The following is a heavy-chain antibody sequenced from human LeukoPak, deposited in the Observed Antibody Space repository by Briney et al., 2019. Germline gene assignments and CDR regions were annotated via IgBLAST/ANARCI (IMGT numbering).Heavy chain of an antibody. CDR2: IKPDGTDK. V-gene: IGHV3-7*01. CDR1: GFTFRSSW. CDR3: ARGTGKWPTFDC. D-gene: IGHD1-14*01. J-gene: IGHJ4*02. Sequence: GGSLRLSGAASGFTFRSSWMSWVRQAPGKGLEWVANIKPDGTDKDYVDSVKGRFTISRDNAQNSLFLQMNSLRVEDTAMYYCARGTGKWPTFDCWGQGTLVNVFS.